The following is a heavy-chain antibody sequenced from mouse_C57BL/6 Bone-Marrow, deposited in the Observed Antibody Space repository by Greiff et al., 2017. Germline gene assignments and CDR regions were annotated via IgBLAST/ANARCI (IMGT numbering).Heavy chain of an antibody. CDR3: ARRGLEGV. CDR2: IYPRSGNT. D-gene: IGHD3-3*01. V-gene: IGHV1-81*01. CDR1: GYTFTSYG. Sequence: VQLQQSGAELARPGASVKLSCKASGYTFTSYGISWVKQRPGQGLEWIGEIYPRSGNTYYNEKFKGKATLTADKSSSTAYMELRSLTSEDSAVYFCARRGLEGVWGTGTTVTVSS. J-gene: IGHJ1*03.